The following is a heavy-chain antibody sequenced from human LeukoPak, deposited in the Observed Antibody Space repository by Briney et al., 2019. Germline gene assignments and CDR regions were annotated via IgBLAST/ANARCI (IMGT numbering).Heavy chain of an antibody. D-gene: IGHD6-19*01. CDR3: ATTGREDSSGWFSYYYYYYMDV. Sequence: GGSVKFSCKASGDTFTGYDIHWVREAPGQGLGGMGWINPNSGGTNYAQKFQGRVTMTRDTSISTAYMELSRLRSDDIAIYFCATTGREDSSGWFSYYYYYYMDVWGKGTTVTVS. CDR1: GDTFTGYD. J-gene: IGHJ6*03. V-gene: IGHV1-2*02. CDR2: INPNSGGT.